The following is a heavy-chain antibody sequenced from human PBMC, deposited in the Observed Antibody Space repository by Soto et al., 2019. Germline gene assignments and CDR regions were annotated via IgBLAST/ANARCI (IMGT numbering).Heavy chain of an antibody. CDR1: GYTFTNFG. J-gene: IGHJ4*02. CDR2: ITPYNGNA. CDR3: ARARMFSGAHHDY. D-gene: IGHD1-26*01. Sequence: QVHLVQSGAVVENPGASVKVSCKASGYTFTNFGINWVRQAPGQGLEWMGWITPYNGNANYPQKHQDRLTITTDTSTNTAYLELRSLRSDDTAVYFCARARMFSGAHHDYCSQGTRVSVSS. V-gene: IGHV1-18*04.